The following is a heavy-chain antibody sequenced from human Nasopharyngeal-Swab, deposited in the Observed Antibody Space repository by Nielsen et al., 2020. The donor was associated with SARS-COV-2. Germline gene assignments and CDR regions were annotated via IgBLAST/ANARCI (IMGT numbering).Heavy chain of an antibody. Sequence: GGSLRLSCAASGFTFDDYAMHWVRQPTGKGLECVSGIASNSGTIGYADSVKGRFTISRDNTKNSLYLQINSLRAEDTAVYYCAIDLSFGKIFDYWGQGTLVTVSS. CDR2: IASNSGTI. J-gene: IGHJ4*02. D-gene: IGHD3-10*01. CDR3: AIDLSFGKIFDY. CDR1: GFTFDDYA. V-gene: IGHV3-9*01.